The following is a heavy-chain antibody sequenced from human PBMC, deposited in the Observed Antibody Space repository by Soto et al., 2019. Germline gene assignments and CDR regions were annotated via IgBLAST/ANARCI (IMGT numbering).Heavy chain of an antibody. CDR3: ARDGIAARVSVLGYGMDV. V-gene: IGHV1-69*01. J-gene: IGHJ6*02. CDR2: IIPIFGTA. Sequence: QVQLVQSGAEVKKPGSSVKVSCKASGGTFSSYAISWVRQAPGQGLEWMGGIIPIFGTANYAQKFQGRVTITADESTSPAYMELSSLRSEDTAVYYCARDGIAARVSVLGYGMDVWGQGTTVTVSS. CDR1: GGTFSSYA. D-gene: IGHD6-6*01.